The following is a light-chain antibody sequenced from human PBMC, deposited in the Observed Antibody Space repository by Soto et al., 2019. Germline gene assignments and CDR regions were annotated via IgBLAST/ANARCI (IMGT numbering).Light chain of an antibody. CDR2: VAY. CDR3: QQYNSAPFT. V-gene: IGKV1-27*01. Sequence: DIQMTQSPSSLSAFVGDRVAITCRASQGISNYLAWYQQKPGKAPKLLIYVAYTLQSGVPSWFSGSGSGTDFTLTISSLHPEDVGTYYCQQYNSAPFTFGPGTKVDIK. CDR1: QGISNY. J-gene: IGKJ3*01.